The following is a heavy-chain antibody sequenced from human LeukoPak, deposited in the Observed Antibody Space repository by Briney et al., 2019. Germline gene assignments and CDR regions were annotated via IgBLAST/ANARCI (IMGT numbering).Heavy chain of an antibody. CDR3: ARHEAQDFDY. CDR2: IYYSGST. V-gene: IGHV4-59*01. Sequence: SETLSLTCTVSGGSISSYYWSWIRQPPGKGLEWIGYIYYSGSTNYNPSLKSRVTISVDTSKNQFSLKLSSVTAADTAVYYCARHEAQDFDYWGQGTLVTVSS. J-gene: IGHJ4*02. CDR1: GGSISSYY.